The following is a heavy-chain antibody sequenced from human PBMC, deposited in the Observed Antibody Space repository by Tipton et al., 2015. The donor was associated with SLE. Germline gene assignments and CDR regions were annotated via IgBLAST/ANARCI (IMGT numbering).Heavy chain of an antibody. CDR1: GFAVNSNY. V-gene: IGHV3-66*01. CDR3: ARGPTGDIVLRL. J-gene: IGHJ6*02. D-gene: IGHD2-8*02. Sequence: SLRLSCAASGFAVNSNYMSWVRQVPGKGLEWVSVTFSDGSTFYADSVKGRFTISRDNSKNTLDLQMNSLRAEDTAVYYCARGPTGDIVLRLWGQGTTVTVSS. CDR2: TFSDGST.